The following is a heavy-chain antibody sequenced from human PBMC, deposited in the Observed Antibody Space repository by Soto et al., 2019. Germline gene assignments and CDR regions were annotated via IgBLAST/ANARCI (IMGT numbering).Heavy chain of an antibody. Sequence: VAVISYDGSNKYYADSVKGRFTISRDNSKNTLYLQMNSLRAEDTAVYYCARDLRLGELSLLDYWGQGTLVTVSS. D-gene: IGHD3-16*02. V-gene: IGHV3-30-3*01. CDR3: ARDLRLGELSLLDY. CDR2: ISYDGSNK. J-gene: IGHJ4*02.